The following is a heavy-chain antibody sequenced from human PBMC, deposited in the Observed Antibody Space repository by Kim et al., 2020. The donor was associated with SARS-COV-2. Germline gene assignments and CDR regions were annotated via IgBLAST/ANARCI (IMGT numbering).Heavy chain of an antibody. CDR1: GCTFSSYA. Sequence: SVKVSCKASGCTFSSYAISWVRQAPGQGLEWMGGIIPIFGTANYAQKFQGRVTITADESTSTAYMELSSLRSEDTAVYYCARMYCSGGSCPNLDYWGQGTLVTVSS. CDR2: IIPIFGTA. V-gene: IGHV1-69*13. D-gene: IGHD2-15*01. J-gene: IGHJ4*02. CDR3: ARMYCSGGSCPNLDY.